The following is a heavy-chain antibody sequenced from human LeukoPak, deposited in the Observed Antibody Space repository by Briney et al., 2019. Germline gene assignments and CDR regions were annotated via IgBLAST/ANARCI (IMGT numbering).Heavy chain of an antibody. D-gene: IGHD1-14*01. J-gene: IGHJ6*03. Sequence: GGSLRLSCAASGFSISNYGMHWVRQAPGKGLEWLAALLYDGNTKHYADSVKGRFTISRDISKNTFYLQMNSLTAEDTAVYYCARDHRPEIQYYYMDVWGKGTTVAVSS. V-gene: IGHV3-33*01. CDR3: ARDHRPEIQYYYMDV. CDR1: GFSISNYG. CDR2: LLYDGNTK.